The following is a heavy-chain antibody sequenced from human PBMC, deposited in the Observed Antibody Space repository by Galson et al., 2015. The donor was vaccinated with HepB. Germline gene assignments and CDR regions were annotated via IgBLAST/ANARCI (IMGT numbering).Heavy chain of an antibody. CDR3: AKALLYYYDSSGYSPDY. V-gene: IGHV3-23*01. J-gene: IGHJ4*02. CDR1: GFTFSSYA. D-gene: IGHD3-22*01. Sequence: SLRLSCAASGFTFSSYAMSWVRQAPGKGLEWVSAISGSGGSTYYADSVKGRFTISRDNSKNTLYLQMNSLRAEDTAVYYCAKALLYYYDSSGYSPDYWGQGTLVTVSS. CDR2: ISGSGGST.